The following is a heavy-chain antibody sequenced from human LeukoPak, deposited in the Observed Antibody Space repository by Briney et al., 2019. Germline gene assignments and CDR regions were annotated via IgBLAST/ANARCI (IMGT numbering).Heavy chain of an antibody. D-gene: IGHD6-6*01. CDR1: GYTLTELS. Sequence: ASVKVSCKVSGYTLTELSMHWVRQAPGKGLEWMGGFDPEDGETIYAQKFQGRVTMTEDTSTDTAYMELSSLRSEGTAVYYCATVVSGSSSPLAFDYWGQGTLVTVSS. CDR2: FDPEDGET. J-gene: IGHJ4*02. V-gene: IGHV1-24*01. CDR3: ATVVSGSSSPLAFDY.